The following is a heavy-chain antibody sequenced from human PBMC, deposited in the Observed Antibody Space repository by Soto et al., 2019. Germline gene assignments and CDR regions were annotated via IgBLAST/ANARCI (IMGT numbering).Heavy chain of an antibody. J-gene: IGHJ4*02. CDR1: GFTFDDYT. CDR3: AKDKSPQTYYDILTGYDY. CDR2: ISWDGGST. Sequence: GGSLRLSCAASGFTFDDYTMHWVRQAPGKGLEWVSLISWDGGSTYYADSVKGRFTISRDNSKNSLYLQMNSLRTEDTALYYCAKDKSPQTYYDILTGYDYWGQGTLVTVSS. V-gene: IGHV3-43*01. D-gene: IGHD3-9*01.